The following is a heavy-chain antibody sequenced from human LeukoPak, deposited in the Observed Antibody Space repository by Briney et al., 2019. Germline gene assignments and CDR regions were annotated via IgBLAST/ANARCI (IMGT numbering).Heavy chain of an antibody. CDR2: LPYDGSYN. Sequence: GGSLRLSCVMSGASLSSYGMHWVRQAPGKGLEWLAWLPYDGSYNSTAASLKGRFAISKDISKNTLYLDMDSLTPEDTAVYYCAAAGLGVAHWFDPWGQGTLVTVFS. CDR3: AAAGLGVAHWFDP. V-gene: IGHV3-30*02. CDR1: GASLSSYG. J-gene: IGHJ5*02. D-gene: IGHD6-19*01.